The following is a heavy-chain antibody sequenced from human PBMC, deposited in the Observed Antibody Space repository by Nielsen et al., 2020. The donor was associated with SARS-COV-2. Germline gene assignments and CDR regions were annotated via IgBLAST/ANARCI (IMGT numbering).Heavy chain of an antibody. D-gene: IGHD3-16*02. CDR3: ARVDYDYVWGSYQGY. CDR2: IKQDGSEK. J-gene: IGHJ4*02. Sequence: GGSLRLSCAASGFTFSSYWMSWVRQAPGKGLEWVANIKQDGSEKYYVDSVKGRFTISRDNAKNSLYLQMNSLRAEDTAVYYCARVDYDYVWGSYQGYWGQGTLGTVSS. CDR1: GFTFSSYW. V-gene: IGHV3-7*01.